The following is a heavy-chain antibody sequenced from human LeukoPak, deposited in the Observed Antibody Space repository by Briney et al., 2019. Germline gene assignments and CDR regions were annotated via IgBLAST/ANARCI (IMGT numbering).Heavy chain of an antibody. V-gene: IGHV5-51*01. CDR2: IYPGDSHT. CDR3: ARRDYGGHSFGNFDF. CDR1: GYIFTNYW. J-gene: IGHJ4*02. D-gene: IGHD4-23*01. Sequence: GESLKVSCKGSGYIFTNYWIGWVRQKPGQGLEWTGIIYPGDSHTRYSPSFQGQVTISADKSITTAFLLWSTLKASDTAIYFCARRDYGGHSFGNFDFWGQGTLVTVSS.